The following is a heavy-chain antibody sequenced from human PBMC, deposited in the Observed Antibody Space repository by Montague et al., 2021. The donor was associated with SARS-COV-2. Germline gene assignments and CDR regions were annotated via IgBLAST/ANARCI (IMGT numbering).Heavy chain of an antibody. Sequence: SLRLSCAASGFNFDDYAMNWVRQAPGKGLEWVSLISGVGDSTFYGDSVKGRFTISRDNTKNSLYLQMNSLRTEDTALYFCARDIVFYGSGSGHWGQGTLVTVSS. CDR2: ISGVGDST. V-gene: IGHV3-43*02. CDR1: GFNFDDYA. D-gene: IGHD3-10*01. CDR3: ARDIVFYGSGSGH. J-gene: IGHJ4*02.